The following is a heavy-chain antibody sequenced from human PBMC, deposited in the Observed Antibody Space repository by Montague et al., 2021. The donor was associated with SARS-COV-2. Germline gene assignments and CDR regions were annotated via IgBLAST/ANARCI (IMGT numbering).Heavy chain of an antibody. D-gene: IGHD2-21*01. Sequence: SETLSLTCTVSGGSINPYYWSWVRQPPGKGLEWIAYIENSGRTEYKPSLQSRVAVSMDTSKSHFSLRLSSLTAADTAVYFCARGVYGAYFDYWGQGMLVTVSS. CDR1: GGSINPYY. CDR3: ARGVYGAYFDY. J-gene: IGHJ4*02. V-gene: IGHV4-59*01. CDR2: IENSGRT.